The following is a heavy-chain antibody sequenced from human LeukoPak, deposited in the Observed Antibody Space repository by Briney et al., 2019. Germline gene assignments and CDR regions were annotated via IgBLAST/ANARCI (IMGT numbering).Heavy chain of an antibody. Sequence: GASVKVSCMASGGTFSTFAINWVRQAPGQGLEWMGGIIPVFGTANYVQKFQDRVTITADESTSTAYMELSSLRSEDTAVYYCARSHSQYCSSTSCWFDYWGQGTLVTVSS. D-gene: IGHD2-2*01. CDR3: ARSHSQYCSSTSCWFDY. CDR1: GGTFSTFA. V-gene: IGHV1-69*01. J-gene: IGHJ4*02. CDR2: IIPVFGTA.